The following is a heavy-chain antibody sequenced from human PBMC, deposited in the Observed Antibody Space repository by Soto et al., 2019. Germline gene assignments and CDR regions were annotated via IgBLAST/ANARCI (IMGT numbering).Heavy chain of an antibody. V-gene: IGHV4-59*08. D-gene: IGHD3-16*02. J-gene: IGHJ4*02. CDR1: GGSISSYY. CDR2: IYYSGST. CDR3: ARLIGDYIDY. Sequence: SETLSLTCTVSGGSISSYYWSWIRQPPGKGLEWIGYIYYSGSTNYNPSLKSRVTISVDTSKNQFSLKLSSVTAADTAVYYCARLIGDYIDYWGQRTLVTVSS.